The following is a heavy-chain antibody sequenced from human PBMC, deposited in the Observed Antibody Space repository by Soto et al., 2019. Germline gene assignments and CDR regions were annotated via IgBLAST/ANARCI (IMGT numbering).Heavy chain of an antibody. CDR1: GYSFTSYW. CDR2: IYPGDSDT. V-gene: IGHV5-51*01. J-gene: IGHJ3*02. D-gene: IGHD3-10*01. CDR3: ARAPGSYRVISAFDI. Sequence: PGESLKISCKGSGYSFTSYWIGWVRQMPGKGLEWMGIIYPGDSDTRYSPSFQGQVTISADKSISTAYLQWSSLKASDTAVYYCARAPGSYRVISAFDIWGQGTMVTVSS.